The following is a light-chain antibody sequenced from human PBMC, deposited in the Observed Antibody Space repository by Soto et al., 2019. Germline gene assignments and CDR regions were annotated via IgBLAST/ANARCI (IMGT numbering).Light chain of an antibody. Sequence: ERVMTQSPAALSVSLGERATLSCRASQSVDNKLAWYQFKPGQAPRLLIYGASTRATGVPTRFSGSGSGTEFTLTIGSLKAEDFAVYYCIPYYGWPKTFGQGTEVEIK. J-gene: IGKJ1*01. CDR1: QSVDNK. CDR2: GAS. CDR3: IPYYGWPKT. V-gene: IGKV3-15*01.